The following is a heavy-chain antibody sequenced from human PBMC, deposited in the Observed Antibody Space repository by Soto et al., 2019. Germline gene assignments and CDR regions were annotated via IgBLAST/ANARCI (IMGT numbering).Heavy chain of an antibody. Sequence: QVQLQGSGPGLVKPSGTLSLTCAVSGASISGGDWWAWVRQPPGKGLEWIGEIYHSGDTNYTPSLKSRGIMSLDKSEYLFFMKLTSVPAADTAFYYCARLRWAISDWCGFDPWGQGTLVTVSS. CDR3: ARLRWAISDWCGFDP. V-gene: IGHV4-4*02. J-gene: IGHJ5*02. CDR2: IYHSGDT. D-gene: IGHD6-19*01. CDR1: GASISGGDW.